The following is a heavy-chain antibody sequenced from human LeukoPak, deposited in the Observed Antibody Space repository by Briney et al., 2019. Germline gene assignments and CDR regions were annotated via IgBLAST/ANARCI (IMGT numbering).Heavy chain of an antibody. Sequence: GGSLRLSCAASGFTFSSYWMHWVRQAPGKGLVWVSRINSDGSSTSYADSVKGRFTISRDNAKNTLYLQTNSLRAEDTAVYYCARADNYYDSRTDDAFDIWGQGTMVTVSS. J-gene: IGHJ3*02. CDR1: GFTFSSYW. V-gene: IGHV3-74*01. CDR2: INSDGSST. CDR3: ARADNYYDSRTDDAFDI. D-gene: IGHD3-22*01.